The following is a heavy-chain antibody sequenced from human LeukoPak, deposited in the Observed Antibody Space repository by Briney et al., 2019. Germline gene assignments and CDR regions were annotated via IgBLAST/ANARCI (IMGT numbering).Heavy chain of an antibody. CDR2: IYYSGST. CDR1: GGSISSSSYY. CDR3: ARALGIAARPGIRFDP. Sequence: SGTLSLTCTVSGGSISSSSYYWGWIRQPPGKGLEWIGSIYYSGSTYYNPSLKSRVTISVDTSKNQFSLKLSSVTAADTAVYYCARALGIAARPGIRFDPWGQGTLVTVSS. D-gene: IGHD6-6*01. J-gene: IGHJ5*02. V-gene: IGHV4-39*07.